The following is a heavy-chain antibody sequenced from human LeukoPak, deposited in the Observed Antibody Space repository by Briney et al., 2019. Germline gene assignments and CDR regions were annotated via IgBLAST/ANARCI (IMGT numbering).Heavy chain of an antibody. CDR1: GYTFTSYG. Sequence: ASVKVSCKASGYTFTSYGISWVRQAPGQGLEWMGWISAYNGNTNYAQKLQGRVTMTTDTSTSTAYMELRSLRSDDTAVYYCARDLRFTNYYDSSGYGFDYWSQGTLVTVSS. D-gene: IGHD3-22*01. V-gene: IGHV1-18*01. CDR3: ARDLRFTNYYDSSGYGFDY. CDR2: ISAYNGNT. J-gene: IGHJ4*02.